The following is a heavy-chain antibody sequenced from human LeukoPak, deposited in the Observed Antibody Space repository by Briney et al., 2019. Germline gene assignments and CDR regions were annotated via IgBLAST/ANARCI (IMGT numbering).Heavy chain of an antibody. J-gene: IGHJ4*02. CDR1: GFTFSSYS. CDR3: ATTSLGYCSSTSCYGGYFDY. CDR2: ISSSSSYI. D-gene: IGHD2-2*01. V-gene: IGHV3-21*01. Sequence: PGGSLRLSCAASGFTFSSYSMNWVRQAPGKGLEWVSSISSSSSYIYYADSVKGRFTISRDNAKNSLYLQMNSLRAEDTAVYYCATTSLGYCSSTSCYGGYFDYWGQGTLVTVSS.